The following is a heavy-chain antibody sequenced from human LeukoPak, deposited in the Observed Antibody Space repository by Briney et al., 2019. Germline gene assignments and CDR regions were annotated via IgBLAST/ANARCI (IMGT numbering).Heavy chain of an antibody. Sequence: PSETLSLTCTVSGGSISSYYWSWIRQPPGKGLEWIGYIYYSGSTNYNPSLKSRVTISVDTSKNQFSLKLSSVTAADTAVYYCARGLGDYYYYYGMDVWGQGTTVTVSS. CDR2: IYYSGST. V-gene: IGHV4-59*01. J-gene: IGHJ6*02. CDR3: ARGLGDYYYYYGMDV. D-gene: IGHD3-10*01. CDR1: GGSISSYY.